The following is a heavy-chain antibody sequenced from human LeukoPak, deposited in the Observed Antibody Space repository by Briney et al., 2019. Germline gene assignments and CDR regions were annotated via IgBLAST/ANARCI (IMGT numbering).Heavy chain of an antibody. Sequence: GGSLRLSCAASGLTFTRDWMGWVRQAPGKGLEWVANIRQDGGETYYVDSVKGRFTISRDNAKNSLYLQMNSLRDEDTAMYYCARVMRWGDYIDYWGQGTLVTVSS. V-gene: IGHV3-7*01. D-gene: IGHD5-24*01. CDR1: GLTFTRDW. CDR3: ARVMRWGDYIDY. CDR2: IRQDGGET. J-gene: IGHJ4*02.